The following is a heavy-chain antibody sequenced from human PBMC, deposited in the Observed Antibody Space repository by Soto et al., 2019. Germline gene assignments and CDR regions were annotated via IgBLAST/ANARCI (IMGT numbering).Heavy chain of an antibody. Sequence: GGSLRLSCAASGFTFSSYWMSWVRQAPGKGLEWVANIKQDGSEKYYVDSVKGRFTISRDNAKNSLYLQMNSLRAEDTAVYYCARDYDSSGYYYWFDPWGQGTLVTVSS. CDR2: IKQDGSEK. CDR3: ARDYDSSGYYYWFDP. CDR1: GFTFSSYW. V-gene: IGHV3-7*05. J-gene: IGHJ5*02. D-gene: IGHD3-22*01.